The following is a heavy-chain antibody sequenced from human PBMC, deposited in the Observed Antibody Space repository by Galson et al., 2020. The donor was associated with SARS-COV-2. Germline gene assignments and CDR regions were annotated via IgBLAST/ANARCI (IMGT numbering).Heavy chain of an antibody. V-gene: IGHV3-23*01. CDR1: GFDVGYHT. J-gene: IGHJ4*02. D-gene: IGHD2-15*01. CDR3: ARGWSSLLRAGG. Sequence: GGSLRLCCVGSGFDVGYHTMTWVRQAPGKGLEWVSTIGNDGFLTYYPDSVKGRFTISRDSSRQTLYLHMDSLRAEDTAVYYCARGWSSLLRAGGWGQGTLVTVSS. CDR2: IGNDGFLT.